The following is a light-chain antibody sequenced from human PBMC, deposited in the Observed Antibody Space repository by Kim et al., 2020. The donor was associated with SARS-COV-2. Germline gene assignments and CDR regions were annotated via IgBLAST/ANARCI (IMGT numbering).Light chain of an antibody. CDR3: GADHGSGTNFVWV. J-gene: IGLJ3*02. CDR1: SGYSNYK. V-gene: IGLV9-49*01. CDR2: VGTGGIVG. Sequence: QPVLTQSHSASASLGASVTLTCILSSGYSNYKVDWYQQRPGKGPRFVMRVGTGGIVGSKGDGIPDRFSVLGSGLNRYLTIKNIQEEDESDYHCGADHGSGTNFVWVFGGGTHLTVL.